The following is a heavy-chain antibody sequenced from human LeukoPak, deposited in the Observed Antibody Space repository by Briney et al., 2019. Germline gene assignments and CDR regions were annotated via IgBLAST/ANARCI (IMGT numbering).Heavy chain of an antibody. V-gene: IGHV2-70*01. Sequence: SGPALVKPTQTLTLTCTFSGFSLSTSGMCVSWIRQPPGKALEWLALIDWDDDKYYSTSLKTRLTISKDTSKNQVVLTTTNMDPVDTATYYCARVIAVAGTFAFDIWGQGTMVTVSS. D-gene: IGHD6-19*01. CDR3: ARVIAVAGTFAFDI. CDR1: GFSLSTSGMC. J-gene: IGHJ3*02. CDR2: IDWDDDK.